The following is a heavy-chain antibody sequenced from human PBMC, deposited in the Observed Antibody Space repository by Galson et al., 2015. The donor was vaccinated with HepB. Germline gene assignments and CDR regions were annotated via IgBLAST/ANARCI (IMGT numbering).Heavy chain of an antibody. CDR2: ISGSGGST. D-gene: IGHD3-10*01. Sequence: SLRLSCAASGFTFSSYAMSWVRQAPGKGLEWVSAISGSGGSTYYADSVKGRFTISRDNSKNTLYLQMNSLRAEDTAVYYCAKDPMVRGSHKGPQWFDPWGQGTLVTVSS. CDR1: GFTFSSYA. V-gene: IGHV3-23*01. CDR3: AKDPMVRGSHKGPQWFDP. J-gene: IGHJ5*02.